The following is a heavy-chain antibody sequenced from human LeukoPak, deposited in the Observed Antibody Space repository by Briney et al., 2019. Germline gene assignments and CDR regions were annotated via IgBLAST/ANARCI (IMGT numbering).Heavy chain of an antibody. Sequence: GGSLRLSCAASGFTFSSYGMSWVRQAPGKGLEWVSAISGSGGSTYYADSVKGRFTISRDNSRNTLYLQMNSLRAEDTAVYYCARSGLSRFGFWGQGTLVTVSS. D-gene: IGHD2/OR15-2a*01. CDR3: ARSGLSRFGF. CDR1: GFTFSSYG. V-gene: IGHV3-23*01. CDR2: ISGSGGST. J-gene: IGHJ4*02.